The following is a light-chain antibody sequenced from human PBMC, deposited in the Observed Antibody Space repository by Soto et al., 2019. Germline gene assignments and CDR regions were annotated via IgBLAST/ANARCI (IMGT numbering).Light chain of an antibody. CDR2: GSS. V-gene: IGKV3-20*01. J-gene: IGKJ2*01. CDR3: QQYGSSPPYT. Sequence: EVVLTQSPGTLSLSPGERATLSCRASQSVSNNYLAWYQQKPGQAPRLLIFGSSDSGSGTDFTLTISRLEPEDFAVYYCQQYGSSPPYTFGQGTKLEIK. CDR1: QSVSNNY.